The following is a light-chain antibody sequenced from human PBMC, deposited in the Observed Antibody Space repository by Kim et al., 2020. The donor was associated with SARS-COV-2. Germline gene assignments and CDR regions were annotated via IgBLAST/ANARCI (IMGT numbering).Light chain of an antibody. Sequence: QSVLTQPPSVSGVLGQGVSISCTGNSSNIGSGFDVHWYQHLPGTAPKLIIYGNNIRPSGVPDRFSASRSGPAPSLTIAGLQAEDEADYYCQSYDGILNDIVFGGGTKVTVL. CDR2: GNN. CDR1: SSNIGSGFD. CDR3: QSYDGILNDIV. J-gene: IGLJ2*01. V-gene: IGLV1-40*01.